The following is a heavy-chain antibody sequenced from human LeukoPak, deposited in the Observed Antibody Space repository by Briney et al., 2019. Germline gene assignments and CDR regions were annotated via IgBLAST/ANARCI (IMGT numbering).Heavy chain of an antibody. CDR3: ARDAGSIAAAGSLSDY. CDR1: GYTFTSYG. CDR2: ISAYNGNT. D-gene: IGHD6-13*01. V-gene: IGHV1-18*01. Sequence: GASVKVSCKASGYTFTSYGISWVRQAPGQGLEWMGWISAYNGNTNYAQKLRGRVTMTTDTSTSTAYMELRSLRSDDTAVYYCARDAGSIAAAGSLSDYWGQGTLVTVSS. J-gene: IGHJ4*02.